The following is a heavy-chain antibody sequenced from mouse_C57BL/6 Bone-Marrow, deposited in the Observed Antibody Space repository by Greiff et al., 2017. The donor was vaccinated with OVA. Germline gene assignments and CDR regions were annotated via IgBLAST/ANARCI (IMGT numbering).Heavy chain of an antibody. D-gene: IGHD1-1*01. CDR1: GYTFTSYW. Sequence: QVQLQQPGAELVKPGASVKLSCKASGYTFTSYWMHWVKQRPGQGLEWIGMIHPNSGSTNYNEKFKSKATLTVDKSSSTAYMQLSSLTAEDSAVYYCARRKSYYGEGYYAMDNWGQGTSVTVSS. J-gene: IGHJ4*01. CDR3: ARRKSYYGEGYYAMDN. CDR2: IHPNSGST. V-gene: IGHV1-64*01.